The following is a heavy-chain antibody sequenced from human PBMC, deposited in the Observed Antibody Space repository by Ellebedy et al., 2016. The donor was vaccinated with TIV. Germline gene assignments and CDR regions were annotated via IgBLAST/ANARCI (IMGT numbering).Heavy chain of an antibody. Sequence: ASVKVSCXASGYAFTGYYMNWVRQAPGQGLEWMGWINPHSGGTNYAQKFQGRVTMTRDTSISTGHMELSRLTSDDTAVYYCARGINDYIWGTKGGASDTWGQGTMVTVSS. D-gene: IGHD3-16*01. CDR3: ARGINDYIWGTKGGASDT. CDR2: INPHSGGT. CDR1: GYAFTGYY. V-gene: IGHV1-2*02. J-gene: IGHJ3*02.